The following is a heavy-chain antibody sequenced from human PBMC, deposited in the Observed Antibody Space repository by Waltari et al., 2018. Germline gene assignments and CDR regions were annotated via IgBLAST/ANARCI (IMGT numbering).Heavy chain of an antibody. CDR3: ARDSGNFYVDY. D-gene: IGHD1-26*01. Sequence: EVQLVESGGGLVQPGGSLRLSCAASGFTFSTFWMTWVRQAPGNGLEWLANMMQVGIEKYSVDAVKGRFTISRDNARNLLYLQMNSLRAEDTAVYYCARDSGNFYVDYWGQGTLVTVSS. V-gene: IGHV3-7*01. J-gene: IGHJ4*02. CDR2: MMQVGIEK. CDR1: GFTFSTFW.